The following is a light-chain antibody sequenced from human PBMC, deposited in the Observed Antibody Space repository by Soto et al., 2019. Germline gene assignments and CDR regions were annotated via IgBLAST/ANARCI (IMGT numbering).Light chain of an antibody. CDR1: RSVSSNY. Sequence: IVLTQSPGTLSLSPGERATLSCRASRSVSSNYLAWYQQKPGQAPRLLIYGASSRATGIPDRFSGSGSGTDFILTISSLEPEAFAVYYCQQYSTSPYTFGQGTKLDIK. V-gene: IGKV3-20*01. CDR2: GAS. CDR3: QQYSTSPYT. J-gene: IGKJ2*01.